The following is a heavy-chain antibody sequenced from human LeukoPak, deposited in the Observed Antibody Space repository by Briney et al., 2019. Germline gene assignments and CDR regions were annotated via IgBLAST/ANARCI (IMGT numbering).Heavy chain of an antibody. CDR1: GFPFCRYA. D-gene: IGHD3-10*01. Sequence: PWGALRLSWAGSGFPFCRYAPAWVRPAPGKGLEGGSVISGSDGSTYYADSVKGRFTISRDNSKSTLYLQMTSLRAEDTAIYYCAKDPYGSGSSVPDHWGQGTLVTVSS. CDR3: AKDPYGSGSSVPDH. CDR2: ISGSDGST. J-gene: IGHJ4*02. V-gene: IGHV3-23*01.